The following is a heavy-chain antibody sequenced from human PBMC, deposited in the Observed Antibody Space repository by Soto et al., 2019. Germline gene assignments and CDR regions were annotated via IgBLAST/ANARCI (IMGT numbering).Heavy chain of an antibody. CDR3: AKGTSSWNNWFDP. D-gene: IGHD6-13*01. CDR1: GGTFSRYA. Sequence: QVQLVQSGAEVKKPGSSVKVSCKASGGTFSRYAISWVRQAPGQGLEWMGGFIPAFETANYAQKFQGRVTITADESKSTVYMELSGLRSEDPAMYYCAKGTSSWNNWFDPWGQGTLVTVSS. J-gene: IGHJ5*02. CDR2: FIPAFETA. V-gene: IGHV1-69*01.